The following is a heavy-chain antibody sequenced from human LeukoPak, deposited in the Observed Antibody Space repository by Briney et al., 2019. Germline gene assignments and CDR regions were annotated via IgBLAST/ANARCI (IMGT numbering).Heavy chain of an antibody. Sequence: GGSLRLSCAASGFTFSSYAMSWVRQAPGKGLEWVSAISGSGGSTYYADSVKGRFTISRDNSKNALYLQMNSLRAEDTAVYYCARPGLRYFDWLFQNWFDPWGQGTLVTVSS. CDR3: ARPGLRYFDWLFQNWFDP. CDR2: ISGSGGST. CDR1: GFTFSSYA. V-gene: IGHV3-23*01. J-gene: IGHJ5*02. D-gene: IGHD3-9*01.